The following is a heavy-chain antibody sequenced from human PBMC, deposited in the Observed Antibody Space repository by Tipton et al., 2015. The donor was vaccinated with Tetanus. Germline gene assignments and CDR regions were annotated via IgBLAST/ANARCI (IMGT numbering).Heavy chain of an antibody. Sequence: SLRLSCTASGFTFGDYAMSWVRQAPGKGLEWVGFIRSKAYGGTTEYAASVKGRFTISRDDSKSIAYLQMNSLKTEDTAVYYCTRLYDYVWGSYRYGLWDFDYWGQGTLVTVSS. V-gene: IGHV3-49*04. CDR3: TRLYDYVWGSYRYGLWDFDY. D-gene: IGHD3-16*02. J-gene: IGHJ4*02. CDR1: GFTFGDYA. CDR2: IRSKAYGGTT.